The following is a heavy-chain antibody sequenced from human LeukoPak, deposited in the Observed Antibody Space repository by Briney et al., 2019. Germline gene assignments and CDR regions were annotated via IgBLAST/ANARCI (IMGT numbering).Heavy chain of an antibody. V-gene: IGHV3-74*01. CDR3: TSRNGSGDY. Sequence: GGSLRLSCTASGFTFSSYWMHWVRQAPGKGLVWVSSIKSDGSDTRYVDTVKGRFTISRDNAKNTVYLQMNSLRVEDTAVYFCTSRNGSGDYWGQGTPVTVSS. D-gene: IGHD3-10*01. CDR1: GFTFSSYW. J-gene: IGHJ4*02. CDR2: IKSDGSDT.